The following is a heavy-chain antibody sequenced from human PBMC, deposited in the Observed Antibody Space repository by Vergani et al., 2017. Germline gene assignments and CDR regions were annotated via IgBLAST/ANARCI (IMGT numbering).Heavy chain of an antibody. V-gene: IGHV3-23*01. CDR1: GFTFTSLA. J-gene: IGHJ4*02. CDR2: IKNIGVST. CDR3: GRGSDNYN. Sequence: EVQWLQPEGALVQPGGSLRLSCVASGFTFTSLAMTGGRQGHGQGLEWVSIIKNIGVSTHYADSVKGRFTISRDNSKNTLYLQMNSLRVENTAVYYCGRGSDNYNWGQGTLVTVSS. D-gene: IGHD5-24*01.